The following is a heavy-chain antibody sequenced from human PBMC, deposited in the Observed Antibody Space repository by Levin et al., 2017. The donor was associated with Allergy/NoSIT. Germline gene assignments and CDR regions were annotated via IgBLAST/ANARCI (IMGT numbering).Heavy chain of an antibody. CDR2: IYYNGNS. J-gene: IGHJ4*02. CDR3: ARVPAAQWLPDF. CDR1: GDSISDSTYY. D-gene: IGHD5-12*01. V-gene: IGHV4-39*07. Sequence: SETLSRVCTVSGDSISDSTYYWGWIRQPPGKGLEWIGIIYYNGNSYYNPSLKSRVTMSMDTSASQLSLKLTSVTAADTAVYYCARVPAAQWLPDFWGQGTLVTVSS.